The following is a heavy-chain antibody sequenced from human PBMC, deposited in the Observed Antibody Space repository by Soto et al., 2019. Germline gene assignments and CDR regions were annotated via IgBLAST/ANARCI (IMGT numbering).Heavy chain of an antibody. D-gene: IGHD3-3*01. CDR2: INHTGGT. V-gene: IGHV4-34*01. CDR3: ATRITVFGLLIPPFDP. Sequence: SETLSLTCAVYGGSVNDYYWNWIHQPPGKGLEWIGEINHTGGTHYNPSLKSRVTMSVDTSKNQFSLRLSSVTAADTAIYYCATRITVFGLLIPPFDPWGQGTQVTVSS. J-gene: IGHJ5*02. CDR1: GGSVNDYY.